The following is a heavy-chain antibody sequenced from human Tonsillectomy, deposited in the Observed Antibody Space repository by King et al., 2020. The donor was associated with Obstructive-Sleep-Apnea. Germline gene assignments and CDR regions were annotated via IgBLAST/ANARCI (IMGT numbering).Heavy chain of an antibody. CDR3: ARERIYGGTWY. CDR2: ISSSSSTI. J-gene: IGHJ4*02. D-gene: IGHD1-26*01. Sequence: VQLVESGGGLVQPGGSLRLSCAGSGFTFSSYSMNWVRQAPGKGLEWVSYISSSSSTIYYADSMKGRFTISRDNAKNSLYLQMTSLRVEDTAVYYCARERIYGGTWYWGQGTLVTGSS. V-gene: IGHV3-48*04. CDR1: GFTFSSYS.